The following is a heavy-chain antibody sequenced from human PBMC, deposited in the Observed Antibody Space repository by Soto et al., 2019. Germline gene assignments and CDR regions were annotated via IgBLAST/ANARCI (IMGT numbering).Heavy chain of an antibody. V-gene: IGHV4-31*03. J-gene: IGHJ4*02. CDR3: AREYTYGSNFFEC. CDR2: VSHSGST. D-gene: IGHD5-18*01. CDR1: GGSISSAAYY. Sequence: QVRLQESGPGLVKPSQTLSLTCTVSGGSISSAAYYWSWIRQHPGKGLEWIGYVSHSGSTYYNPSHKSRVIISVDTSKNQFSLSLPSVTAAGTAVYYCAREYTYGSNFFECWGQGARVTVSS.